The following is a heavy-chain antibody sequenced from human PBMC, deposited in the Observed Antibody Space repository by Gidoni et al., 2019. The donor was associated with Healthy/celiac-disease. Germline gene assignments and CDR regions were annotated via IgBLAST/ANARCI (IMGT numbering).Heavy chain of an antibody. CDR3: ARDRPTSSSTTLYYFDY. Sequence: QVQLVQSGAEVKKPGSSVTVSCKASGGTFSSYAISWVRQAPGQGLEWMGGIIPIFGTANYAQKCQGRVTITADESTSTAYMELSSLRSEDTAVYYCARDRPTSSSTTLYYFDYWGQGTLVIVSS. D-gene: IGHD6-6*01. J-gene: IGHJ4*02. CDR1: GGTFSSYA. V-gene: IGHV1-69*01. CDR2: IIPIFGTA.